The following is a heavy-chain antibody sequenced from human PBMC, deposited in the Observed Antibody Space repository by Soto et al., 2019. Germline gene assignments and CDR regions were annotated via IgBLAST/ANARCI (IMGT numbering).Heavy chain of an antibody. J-gene: IGHJ4*01. D-gene: IGHD4-17*01. V-gene: IGHV1-24*01. CDR3: AAGVTTFDY. Sequence: ASVKVSCKVSGTSLSGLPMHWVRQAPGKGLEWMGSLDYEEGERSFAHRFQGRLTVTEDTSTDTAYMELSSLMSEDTAVYYCAAGVTTFDYWGHGTPVTVSS. CDR1: GTSLSGLP. CDR2: LDYEEGER.